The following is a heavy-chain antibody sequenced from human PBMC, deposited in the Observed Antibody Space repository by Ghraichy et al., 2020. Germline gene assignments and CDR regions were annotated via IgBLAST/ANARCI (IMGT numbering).Heavy chain of an antibody. J-gene: IGHJ3*02. CDR3: ARLRHIVVVTATHFDAFDI. CDR2: IYPGDSDT. V-gene: IGHV5-51*01. CDR1: GYNFPHYW. Sequence: GESLNISCEGSGYNFPHYWIGWVRQMPGKGLEWMGMIYPGDSDTRYSPSFKGHVSISADKSISTAYLQWSSLKALDTAMYYCARLRHIVVVTATHFDAFDIWGQGKMVTVSS. D-gene: IGHD2-21*02.